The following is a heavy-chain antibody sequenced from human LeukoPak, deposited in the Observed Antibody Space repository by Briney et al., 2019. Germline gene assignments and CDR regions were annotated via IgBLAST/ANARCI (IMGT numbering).Heavy chain of an antibody. J-gene: IGHJ4*02. Sequence: PGGSLRLSCAASGFTFDDYGMSWVRHAPGRGLGWVSAINWNGDSTGYADSVKGRFTISRDNAKNSLYLQMSSLRAEDTALYYCARVGWSTESYYFDYWGQGTLVTVSS. V-gene: IGHV3-20*04. CDR2: INWNGDST. CDR3: ARVGWSTESYYFDY. CDR1: GFTFDDYG. D-gene: IGHD2-15*01.